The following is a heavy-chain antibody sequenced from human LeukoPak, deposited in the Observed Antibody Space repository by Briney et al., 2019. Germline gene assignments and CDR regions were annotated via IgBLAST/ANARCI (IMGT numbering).Heavy chain of an antibody. V-gene: IGHV4-59*01. J-gene: IGHJ1*01. Sequence: SATLSLTCTVSGGSISSYYWSWIRQPPGKGLEWIGYIYYSGSTNYNPSLKSRVTISVDTSKNQFSLKLSSVTAADTAVYYCARDVEGSGWSNFQHWGQGTLVTVSS. CDR3: ARDVEGSGWSNFQH. CDR1: GGSISSYY. CDR2: IYYSGST. D-gene: IGHD6-19*01.